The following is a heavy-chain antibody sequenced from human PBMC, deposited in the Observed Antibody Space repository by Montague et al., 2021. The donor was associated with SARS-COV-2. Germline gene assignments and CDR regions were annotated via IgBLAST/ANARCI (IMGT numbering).Heavy chain of an antibody. V-gene: IGHV3-7*01. CDR2: IKQDGSEK. CDR1: GFTFSNHW. Sequence: SRSLSLSASGFTFSNHWMGWVRQAPGKGLEWVANIKQDGSEKYYLDSVKGRFTVSRDNAKNSLYLRMSSLRAEDTAVYYCARDIRDYVLREFDFWGQGTLVYVSS. CDR3: ARDIRDYVLREFDF. J-gene: IGHJ4*02. D-gene: IGHD3-16*01.